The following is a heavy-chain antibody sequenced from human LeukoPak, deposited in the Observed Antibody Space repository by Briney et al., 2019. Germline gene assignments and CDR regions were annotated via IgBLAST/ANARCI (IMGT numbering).Heavy chain of an antibody. CDR1: GFTFSSYA. Sequence: PGGSLRLSCAASGFTFSSYAMNWVRQAPGKGLEWVSAVSGSGSSTYYADSVKGRFTISRDNSKNTLYLRMNSLRAEDTAVYYCSKRPQPSGGYFDYWGQGTLVTVSS. CDR2: VSGSGSST. J-gene: IGHJ4*02. V-gene: IGHV3-23*01. CDR3: SKRPQPSGGYFDY. D-gene: IGHD1-26*01.